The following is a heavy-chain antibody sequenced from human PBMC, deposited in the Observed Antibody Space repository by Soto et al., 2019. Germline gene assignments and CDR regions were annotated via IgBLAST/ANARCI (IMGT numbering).Heavy chain of an antibody. Sequence: QVQLVESGGGLVKPGESLRLSCAASGFGFSDYYMSWVRQAPGKGLEWLSYISSRSSYTYFADSVEGRLAISRDNAKKSLFLHLNSLRAEDTAVYYCARVGYIGHELPIPSHWYFDLWGRGTLVTVSS. CDR1: GFGFSDYY. D-gene: IGHD5-12*01. CDR2: ISSRSSYT. V-gene: IGHV3-11*05. CDR3: ARVGYIGHELPIPSHWYFDL. J-gene: IGHJ2*01.